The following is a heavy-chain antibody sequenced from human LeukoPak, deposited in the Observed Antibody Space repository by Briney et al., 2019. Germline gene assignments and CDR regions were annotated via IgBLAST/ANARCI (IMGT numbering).Heavy chain of an antibody. J-gene: IGHJ3*02. V-gene: IGHV3-23*01. CDR1: GFTFSSYA. D-gene: IGHD3-10*01. CDR2: ISGSGGST. Sequence: PGGSLRLSCAASGFTFSSYAMSWVRQAPGKGLELVSAISGSGGSTYYADSVKGRFTISRDNSKNTLYLQMNSLRAEDTAVYYCAKGRGHYYGPFDIWGQGTMVTVSS. CDR3: AKGRGHYYGPFDI.